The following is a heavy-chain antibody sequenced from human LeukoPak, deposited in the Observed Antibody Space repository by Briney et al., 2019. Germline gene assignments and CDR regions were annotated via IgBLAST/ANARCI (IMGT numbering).Heavy chain of an antibody. CDR2: ITGNGGST. V-gene: IGHV3-23*01. Sequence: SGGSLRLSCAASGFIFSSYAMSWVRQAPGKGLEWVSGITGNGGSTYSADSVKGRFTISRDNSKNTLYLQMNSLRAEDTAVYYCAKEDVVVPAVGLDYWGQGSLVTVSS. CDR1: GFIFSSYA. CDR3: AKEDVVVPAVGLDY. D-gene: IGHD2-2*01. J-gene: IGHJ4*02.